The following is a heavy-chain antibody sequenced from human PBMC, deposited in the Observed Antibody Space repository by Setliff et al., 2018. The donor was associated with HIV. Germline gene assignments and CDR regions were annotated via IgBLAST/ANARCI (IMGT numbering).Heavy chain of an antibody. CDR3: ARSKTFYDFWGGYYTHGAFKI. V-gene: IGHV4-59*12. D-gene: IGHD3-3*01. CDR2: VYYTGST. CDR1: GGSIGSYY. J-gene: IGHJ3*02. Sequence: SETLSLTCIVSGGSIGSYYWSWIRQSPGKGLEWIGYVYYTGSTNYNPSLKSRVTIGVDTSNNQFSLNLTSVTAADTAVYYCARSKTFYDFWGGYYTHGAFKIWGLGTMVTVSS.